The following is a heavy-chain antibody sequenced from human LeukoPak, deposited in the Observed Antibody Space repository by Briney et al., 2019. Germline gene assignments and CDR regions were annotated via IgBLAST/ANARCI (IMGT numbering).Heavy chain of an antibody. J-gene: IGHJ4*02. CDR1: GFTFSDYY. CDR2: ISSSGNST. V-gene: IGHV3-11*04. D-gene: IGHD6-13*01. Sequence: GGSLRLSCAASGFTFSDYYMSWIRQAPGKGLEWVSYISSSGNSTYYSDSVRGRFTISRDNAKNSLHLQMNSLRAEDTAVYYCARDGGSSWYFDYWGQGTLATVSS. CDR3: ARDGGSSWYFDY.